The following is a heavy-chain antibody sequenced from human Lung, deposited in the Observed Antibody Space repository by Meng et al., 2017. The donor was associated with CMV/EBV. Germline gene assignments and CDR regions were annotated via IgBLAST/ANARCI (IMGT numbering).Heavy chain of an antibody. CDR3: GRHGVYFSSLSCALDF. Sequence: SCAASGFNFSPYEISWVRQAPGKGLEWVSFISSSGRTIYYTDSVRGRFTISRDDGKNSLFLQMNSLRVEDTAIYYCGRHGVYFSSLSCALDFWGQGTXVPVSS. V-gene: IGHV3-48*03. D-gene: IGHD2-2*01. CDR2: ISSSGRTI. J-gene: IGHJ4*02. CDR1: GFNFSPYE.